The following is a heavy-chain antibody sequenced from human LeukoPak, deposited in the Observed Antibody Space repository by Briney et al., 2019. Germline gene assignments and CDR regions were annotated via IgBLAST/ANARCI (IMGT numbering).Heavy chain of an antibody. CDR3: ARTRSGCSTTNCYPYDMDV. D-gene: IGHD2-2*01. Sequence: ASVKVSCKASGGTFSGYAITWVRQAPGQGLEWMGGIIPIFGTTSYAQNCQGRVTITADESTSTAYIELSSLRSEDTAVYYCARTRSGCSTTNCYPYDMDVWGQGTTVTVSS. J-gene: IGHJ6*02. CDR1: GGTFSGYA. CDR2: IIPIFGTT. V-gene: IGHV1-69*13.